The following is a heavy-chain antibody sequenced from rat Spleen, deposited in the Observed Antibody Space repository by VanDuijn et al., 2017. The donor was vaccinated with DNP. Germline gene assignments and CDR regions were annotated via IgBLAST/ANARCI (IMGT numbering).Heavy chain of an antibody. CDR3: ASWAPIAPISTSNY. Sequence: EVQLVESGGDLVQPGRSLQLSCVASGFTFNNYWMTWIRQDPGKGLEWVASITSSGGRTYYPDSVKGRFTISRDNAKNTVHLQMNSLRSADTATYYCASWAPIAPISTSNYWGQGVMVTVSS. V-gene: IGHV5-31*01. CDR2: ITSSGGRT. J-gene: IGHJ2*01. CDR1: GFTFNNYW. D-gene: IGHD1-2*01.